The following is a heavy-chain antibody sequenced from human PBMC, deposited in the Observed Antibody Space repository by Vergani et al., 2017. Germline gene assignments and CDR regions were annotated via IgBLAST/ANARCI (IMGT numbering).Heavy chain of an antibody. D-gene: IGHD3-22*01. CDR1: GGSINNYF. J-gene: IGHJ6*03. V-gene: IGHV4-59*01. CDR2: IYYSGNT. CDR3: ARAVVLDVPEGYHYYYYMDV. Sequence: QVQLQESGPGLVKPSETLSLTCPVSGGSINNYFWSWIRQPPGKGLEWLGHIYYSGNTNYNPSLKNRVTISIDTSKNQFSLKLSSVTAADTAVYYCARAVVLDVPEGYHYYYYMDVWGKGTTVTVSS.